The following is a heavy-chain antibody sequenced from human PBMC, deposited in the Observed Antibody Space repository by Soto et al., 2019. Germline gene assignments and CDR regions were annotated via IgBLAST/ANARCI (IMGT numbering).Heavy chain of an antibody. CDR2: IYYSGST. V-gene: IGHV4-59*01. J-gene: IGHJ6*04. CDR3: ARRPIAAPLDV. D-gene: IGHD6-6*01. Sequence: SSQTLSLTCTVSGGSISSYYWSWIRQPPGKGLEWIGYIYYSGSTNYNPSLKSRVTISVDTSKNQFSLKLSSVTAADTAVYYCARRPIAAPLDVWGKGTTVNVSS. CDR1: GGSISSYY.